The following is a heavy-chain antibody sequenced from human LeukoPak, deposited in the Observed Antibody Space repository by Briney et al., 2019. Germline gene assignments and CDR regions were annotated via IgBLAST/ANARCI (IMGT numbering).Heavy chain of an antibody. CDR1: GYTFTRYG. Sequence: ASVKVSCKASGYTFTRYGITWVRQAPGQGLEWMGWISGYNGNTNYAQKLQGRVTMTTDTSTSTAYMELRSLRSDGTAVYYCARDNSATSDCSSTSCFHFDYWGQGTLVTVSS. CDR2: ISGYNGNT. J-gene: IGHJ4*02. D-gene: IGHD2-2*01. CDR3: ARDNSATSDCSSTSCFHFDY. V-gene: IGHV1-18*01.